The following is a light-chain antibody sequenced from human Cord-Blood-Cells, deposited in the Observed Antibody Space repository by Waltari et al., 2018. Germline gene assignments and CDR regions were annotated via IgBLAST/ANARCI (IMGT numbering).Light chain of an antibody. CDR2: EGS. CDR3: CSYAGSSTL. CDR1: SSDVGRYNL. Sequence: QSALTQPASVSGSPGQSITISCTGTSSDVGRYNLSSWYQQHPGKAPKLMIYEGSKRPSGVSNRFSGSKSGNTASLTISGLQAEDEADYYCCSYAGSSTLFGGGTKLTVL. V-gene: IGLV2-23*01. J-gene: IGLJ3*02.